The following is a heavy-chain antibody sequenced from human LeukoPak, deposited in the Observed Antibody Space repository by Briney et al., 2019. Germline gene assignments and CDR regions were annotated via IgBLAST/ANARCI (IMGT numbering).Heavy chain of an antibody. J-gene: IGHJ4*02. CDR1: GFTFSSYS. CDR3: ARGAWDRDGYTYIDY. Sequence: GGSLRLSCAASGFTFSSYSMNWVRQAPGKGLEWVSSISSSSSYIYYADSVKGRFTISRDNAKNSLYLQMNRLRAEDTAVYYCARGAWDRDGYTYIDYWGQGTLVTVSS. D-gene: IGHD5-24*01. V-gene: IGHV3-21*01. CDR2: ISSSSSYI.